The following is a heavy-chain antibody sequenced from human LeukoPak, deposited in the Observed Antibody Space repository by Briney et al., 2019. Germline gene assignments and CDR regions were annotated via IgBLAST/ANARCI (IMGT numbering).Heavy chain of an antibody. CDR2: LNGSGSTT. CDR1: GGSFSGYY. V-gene: IGHV3-23*01. D-gene: IGHD6-13*01. Sequence: ETLSLTCAVYGGSFSGYYWSWIRQPPGKGLEWVSALNGSGSTTYYADSVKGRFTISRDNSKNTLSLEMNSLRVEDTAVYYCAKAGYSSSWPLDYWGQGTQVTVSS. CDR3: AKAGYSSSWPLDY. J-gene: IGHJ4*02.